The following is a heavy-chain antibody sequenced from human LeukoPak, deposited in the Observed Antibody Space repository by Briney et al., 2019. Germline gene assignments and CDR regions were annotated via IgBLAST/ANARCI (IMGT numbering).Heavy chain of an antibody. V-gene: IGHV4-34*01. CDR2: INHSGST. D-gene: IGHD4-17*01. J-gene: IGHJ4*02. CDR3: ARDVFGDHGDY. CDR1: GGSFSGYY. Sequence: PSETLSLTCAVYGGSFSGYYWSWIRQPPGKRLEWIGEINHSGSTNYNPSLKSRVTISVDTSKNQFSLKLSSVTAADTAVYYCARDVFGDHGDYWGQGTLVTVSS.